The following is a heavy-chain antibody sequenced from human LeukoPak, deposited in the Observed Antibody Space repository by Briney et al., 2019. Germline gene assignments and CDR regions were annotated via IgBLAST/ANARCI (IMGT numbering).Heavy chain of an antibody. Sequence: PGGSLRLSCAASGFTVSSNYMSWVRQAPGKGLEWVSVIYTGSSTYYADSVKGRFTISRDNSENTLYLQMNSLRAEDTAVYYCARGYSGSYSVFDCWGQGTLVTVSS. D-gene: IGHD1-26*01. J-gene: IGHJ4*02. V-gene: IGHV3-53*01. CDR1: GFTVSSNY. CDR3: ARGYSGSYSVFDC. CDR2: IYTGSST.